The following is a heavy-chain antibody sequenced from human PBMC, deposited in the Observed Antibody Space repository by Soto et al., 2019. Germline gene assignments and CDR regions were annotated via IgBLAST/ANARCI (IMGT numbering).Heavy chain of an antibody. CDR2: IYYSGST. CDR3: ASADYGSGSYYYFDY. Sequence: PSETLSLTCTVSGGSISSGGYYWSWIRPHPGKGLEWIGYIYYSGSTYYNPSLKSRVTISVDTSKNQFSLKLSSVTAADTAVYYCASADYGSGSYYYFDYWGQGTLVTVSS. CDR1: GGSISSGGYY. J-gene: IGHJ4*02. D-gene: IGHD3-10*01. V-gene: IGHV4-31*03.